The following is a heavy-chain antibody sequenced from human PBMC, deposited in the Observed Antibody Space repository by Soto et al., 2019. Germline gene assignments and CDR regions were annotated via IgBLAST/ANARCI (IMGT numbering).Heavy chain of an antibody. CDR2: ISASGGSI. V-gene: IGHV3-23*01. CDR1: GFSLSDYA. Sequence: ESGGGLVKPGGTLRLSCVGSGFSLSDYAMSWVRQIPGKGLEWVSAISASGGSIFYADSVKGRFTISRDLRNNTLFLQMNTLKAEDTAFYFCAKDGSGTYYRFFDTWGQGALVTVSS. J-gene: IGHJ4*02. D-gene: IGHD3-3*01. CDR3: AKDGSGTYYRFFDT.